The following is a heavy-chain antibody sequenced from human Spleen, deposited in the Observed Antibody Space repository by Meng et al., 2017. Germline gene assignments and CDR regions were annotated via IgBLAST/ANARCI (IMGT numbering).Heavy chain of an antibody. V-gene: IGHV4-39*01. J-gene: IGHJ5*02. Sequence: QPQLQESGPGLVKPSEALSLTCSVSGGSISPIGYYWGWIRQPPGKGLEWIGSIGHSGITYYAPSLKSRVTVSIDTSKSQFSLKLTSVTAEDTAVYYCVRSSGWVRTGFDPWGQGTLVTVSS. CDR1: GGSISPIGYY. CDR3: VRSSGWVRTGFDP. CDR2: IGHSGIT. D-gene: IGHD6-19*01.